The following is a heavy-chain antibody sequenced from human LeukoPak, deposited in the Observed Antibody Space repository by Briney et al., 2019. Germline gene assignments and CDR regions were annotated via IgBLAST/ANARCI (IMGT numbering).Heavy chain of an antibody. J-gene: IGHJ3*02. Sequence: SETLSLTCTVSGGSISSYYWSWIRQPPGKGLEWIGEINHSGSTNYNPSLKSRVTISVDTSKNQFSLKLSSVTAADTAVYYCARVTMIVVPNGRTGAFDIWGQGTMVTVSS. CDR3: ARVTMIVVPNGRTGAFDI. V-gene: IGHV4-34*01. CDR1: GGSISSYY. D-gene: IGHD3-22*01. CDR2: INHSGST.